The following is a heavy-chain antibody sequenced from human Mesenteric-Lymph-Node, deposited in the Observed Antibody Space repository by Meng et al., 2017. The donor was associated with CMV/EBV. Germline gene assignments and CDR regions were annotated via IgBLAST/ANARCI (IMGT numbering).Heavy chain of an antibody. Sequence: GESLKISCAASGFPFKNYGLLWVRQAPGKGLEWVAFIGEDGSEKLYTDSVKGRFTISRDNSKNTMYLQMNSLRAEDTAVYYCARDNVDDFWSGDKGAFDYWGQGTLVTVSS. J-gene: IGHJ4*02. CDR1: GFPFKNYG. CDR3: ARDNVDDFWSGDKGAFDY. V-gene: IGHV3-30*02. CDR2: IGEDGSEK. D-gene: IGHD3-3*01.